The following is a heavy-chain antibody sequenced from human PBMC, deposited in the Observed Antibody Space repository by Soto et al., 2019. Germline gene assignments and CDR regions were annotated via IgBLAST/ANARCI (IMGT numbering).Heavy chain of an antibody. V-gene: IGHV3-21*01. CDR3: ARMGSKRYYYSSVDV. D-gene: IGHD6-13*01. CDR1: GFTFSSYS. CDR2: ISSSSSYI. Sequence: EVQLVESGGGLVKPGGSLRLSCAASGFTFSSYSMNWVRQAPGKGLEWVSSISSSSSYIYYADSVKGRFTISRDNAKNSPSVQMKSLGAADTAVYYWARMGSKRYYYSSVDVWGQGATVTVSS. J-gene: IGHJ6*02.